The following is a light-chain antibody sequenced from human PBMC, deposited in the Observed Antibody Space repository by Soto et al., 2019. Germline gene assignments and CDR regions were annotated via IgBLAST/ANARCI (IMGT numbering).Light chain of an antibody. V-gene: IGLV2-14*01. J-gene: IGLJ2*01. CDR2: GVS. CDR1: SSDFGGYNY. CDR3: SSYKTSSTVVV. Sequence: QSALTQPASVSGSPGHSITISCTGTSSDFGGYNYVSWYQQYPGKAPKLMIFGVSDRPSGVSNRFSGSKSGTTASLTISGLQAEDEADYYCSSYKTSSTVVVFGGGTKLTVL.